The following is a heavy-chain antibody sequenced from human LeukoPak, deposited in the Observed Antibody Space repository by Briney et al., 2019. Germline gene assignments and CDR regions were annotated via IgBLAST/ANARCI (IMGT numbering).Heavy chain of an antibody. V-gene: IGHV4-34*01. CDR3: ARSSGSYYSRLDY. CDR2: INHSGST. Sequence: SETLSLTCAVYGGSFSGYYWSWIRQPPGKGLEWIGEINHSGSTNYNPSLKSRVTISVDTSKNQFSLKLSSVTAADTAVYYCARSSGSYYSRLDYWGQGTLVTVSS. J-gene: IGHJ4*02. CDR1: GGSFSGYY. D-gene: IGHD1-26*01.